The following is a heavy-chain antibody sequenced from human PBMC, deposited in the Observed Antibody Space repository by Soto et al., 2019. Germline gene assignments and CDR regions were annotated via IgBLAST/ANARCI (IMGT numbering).Heavy chain of an antibody. Sequence: QVQLEESGPGLVKPSETLSLTCTVSGDSMNPDYWSWIRQAPGTGLEWIGHIYFGGSTTFNPSLRRRVTISLDASKRQFFLELSSVTAADTAVYYCARAWAVPGSGWEDWGRGSLVTVSS. V-gene: IGHV4-59*01. CDR1: GDSMNPDY. CDR2: IYFGGST. CDR3: ARAWAVPGSGWED. J-gene: IGHJ4*02. D-gene: IGHD6-19*01.